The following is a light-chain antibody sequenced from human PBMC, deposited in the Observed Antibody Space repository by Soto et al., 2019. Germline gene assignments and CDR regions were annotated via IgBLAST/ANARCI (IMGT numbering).Light chain of an antibody. CDR3: QQRSNWLIS. CDR2: DGS. J-gene: IGKJ3*01. V-gene: IGKV3-11*01. Sequence: EIVLTQFPGTLSLSPGERATLSCRASQSVGSNYLAWYQQKPGQAPRLLIYDGSHRATGIPARFSGSGSGTDFTLTISGLEPEDFAVYYCQQRSNWLISFGPGTKVDIK. CDR1: QSVGSNY.